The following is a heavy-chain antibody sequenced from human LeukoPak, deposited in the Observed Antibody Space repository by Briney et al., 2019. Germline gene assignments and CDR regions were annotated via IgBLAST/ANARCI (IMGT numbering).Heavy chain of an antibody. J-gene: IGHJ6*03. Sequence: ASVKVSCKASGYTFTGYYMHWVRQAPGQGFEWMGRINPNSGGTNYAQKFQGRVSMTRDTSISTAYMELSRLRSDDTAVYYCVRGAEAVPAHYYYYYMDVWGKGTTVTVSS. CDR2: INPNSGGT. CDR1: GYTFTGYY. D-gene: IGHD6-13*01. CDR3: VRGAEAVPAHYYYYYMDV. V-gene: IGHV1-2*06.